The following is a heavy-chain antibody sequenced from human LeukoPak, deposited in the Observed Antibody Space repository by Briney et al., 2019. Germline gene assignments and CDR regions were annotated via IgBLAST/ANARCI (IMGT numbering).Heavy chain of an antibody. D-gene: IGHD3-10*01. CDR1: VFTFSSYE. V-gene: IGHV3-48*03. CDR3: ARVGGSGSYYPLPFDS. J-gene: IGHJ4*02. CDR2: ISSSGSTI. Sequence: GGSLRLSCAASVFTFSSYEMNWVRQAPGKGLEWVSYISSSGSTIYYADSVKGRFTIPRDNAKNSLYLQMDSLTAEDTAVYYYARVGGSGSYYPLPFDSWGQGTLVTVSS.